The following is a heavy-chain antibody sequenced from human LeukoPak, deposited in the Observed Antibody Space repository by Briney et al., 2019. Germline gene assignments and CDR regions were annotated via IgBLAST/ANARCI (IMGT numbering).Heavy chain of an antibody. D-gene: IGHD2/OR15-2a*01. Sequence: VASVKVSCKASGGTFSSYAISWVRQAPGQGLEWMGGIIPTFGTANYAQKFQGRVTITADKSTSTAYMELSSLRSEDTAVYYCARDLTPEYDPYRYYYYGMDVWGKGTTVTVSS. J-gene: IGHJ6*04. V-gene: IGHV1-69*06. CDR1: GGTFSSYA. CDR2: IIPTFGTA. CDR3: ARDLTPEYDPYRYYYYGMDV.